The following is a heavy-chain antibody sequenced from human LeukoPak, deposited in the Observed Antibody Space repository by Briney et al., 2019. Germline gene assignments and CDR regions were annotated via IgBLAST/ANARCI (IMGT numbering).Heavy chain of an antibody. CDR1: GYTFTSYG. CDR3: ARGVPAALRLARWFDP. Sequence: ASVKVSCKASGYTFTSYGISWVRQAPGQGLEWMGWISAYNGNTNCAQKLQGRVTMTTDTSTRTAYMELRSLRSDDTAVYYCARGVPAALRLARWFDPWGQGTLVTVSS. D-gene: IGHD2-2*02. CDR2: ISAYNGNT. J-gene: IGHJ5*02. V-gene: IGHV1-18*01.